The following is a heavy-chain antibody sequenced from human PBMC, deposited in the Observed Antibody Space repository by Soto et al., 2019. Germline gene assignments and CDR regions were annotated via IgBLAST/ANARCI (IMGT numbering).Heavy chain of an antibody. CDR1: GYTLTELS. CDR2: FDPEDGET. J-gene: IGHJ6*03. V-gene: IGHV1-24*01. D-gene: IGHD3-10*02. Sequence: ASVKVSCKVSGYTLTELSMHWVRQAPGKGLEWMGGFDPEDGETIYAQKFQGRVTMTEDTSTDTAYMELSSLRSEDTAVYYCATDGGRLGSGRYYYMDVWGKGTTVTVSS. CDR3: ATDGGRLGSGRYYYMDV.